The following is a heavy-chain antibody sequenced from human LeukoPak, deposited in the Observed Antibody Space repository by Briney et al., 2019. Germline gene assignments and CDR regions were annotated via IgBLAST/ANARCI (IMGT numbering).Heavy chain of an antibody. CDR3: ARDKIRSGSLDY. CDR2: INPNSGGT. CDR1: GYTFTGYY. Sequence: ASVKVSCKASGYTFTGYYMHWVRQAPGQGLEWMGWINPNSGGTNYARKFQGRVTMTRDTSISTAYMELSRLRSDDTAVYYCARDKIRSGSLDYWGQGTLVTVSS. D-gene: IGHD3-10*01. V-gene: IGHV1-2*02. J-gene: IGHJ4*02.